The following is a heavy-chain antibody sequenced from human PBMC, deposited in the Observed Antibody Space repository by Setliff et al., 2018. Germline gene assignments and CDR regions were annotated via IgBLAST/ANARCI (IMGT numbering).Heavy chain of an antibody. CDR1: GFTFSAHY. CDR3: TRGYDILTGYETTLDY. J-gene: IGHJ4*02. V-gene: IGHV3-72*01. D-gene: IGHD3-9*01. Sequence: PGGSLRLSCAASGFTFSAHYMDWLRQAPGKGLEWVGRIRNKDNSYTTEYAASVKGRFTISRDDSKSIAYLQMNSLKTEDTAVYYCTRGYDILTGYETTLDYWGQGTLVTVSS. CDR2: IRNKDNSYTT.